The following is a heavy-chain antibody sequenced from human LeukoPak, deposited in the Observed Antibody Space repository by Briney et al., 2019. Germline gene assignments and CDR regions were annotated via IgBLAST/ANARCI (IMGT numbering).Heavy chain of an antibody. CDR3: ARGPQVGAFDL. CDR2: IIPIFTTA. Sequence: SVKVSCKAAGGTISDYVISWVRQAPGQGLEWMGGIIPIFTTANYAQKFQGRVTITADESTSTAYMELSSLRSEDTAVYYCARGPQVGAFDLWGQGTMVTVSS. D-gene: IGHD1-26*01. V-gene: IGHV1-69*13. J-gene: IGHJ3*01. CDR1: GGTISDYV.